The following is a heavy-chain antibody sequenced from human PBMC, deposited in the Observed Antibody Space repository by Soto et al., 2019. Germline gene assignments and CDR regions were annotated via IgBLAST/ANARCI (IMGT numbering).Heavy chain of an antibody. J-gene: IGHJ4*02. CDR3: VKEPYSSDREDY. Sequence: GGSLRLSCAASGFTFSNAWVSWGRQAPGEGVEWGGRIKSKTDGETTDYAAPVKGSFTISRYDSRGTLYLQMNNLRDEDTALYYCVKEPYSSDREDYWGQGALVTVSS. CDR1: GFTFSNAW. D-gene: IGHD5-18*01. CDR2: IKSKTDGETT. V-gene: IGHV3-15*01.